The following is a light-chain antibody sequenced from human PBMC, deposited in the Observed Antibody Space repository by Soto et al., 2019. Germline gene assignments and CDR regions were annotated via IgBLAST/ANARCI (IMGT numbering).Light chain of an antibody. V-gene: IGKV3-11*01. Sequence: EIVLTQSPPTLSLSPGERATLSCRASQSISSFLAWYKQRPGQAPRLLISDGSNRATGIPPRLSGSGCGTDFILTLTSLEPEDFSVYYCQRNYNCPLITFGYGIRPEVK. CDR3: QRNYNCPLIT. J-gene: IGKJ5*01. CDR1: QSISSF. CDR2: DGS.